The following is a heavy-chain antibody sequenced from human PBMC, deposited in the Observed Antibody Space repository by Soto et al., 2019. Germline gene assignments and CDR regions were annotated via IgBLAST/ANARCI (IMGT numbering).Heavy chain of an antibody. V-gene: IGHV4-34*01. CDR1: GVSFSGYY. D-gene: IGHD2-2*01. CDR3: ATDSTSRYYGMEV. Sequence: WETLSLTCVYGVSFSGYYWSWIRQSPGKGLEWIGEINHSGSTNNYNPSLKSRVTISVGTSKKQISLKLTSVTAADTAVYYCATDSTSRYYGMEVLGQGTTVIVSS. CDR2: INHSGST. J-gene: IGHJ6*01.